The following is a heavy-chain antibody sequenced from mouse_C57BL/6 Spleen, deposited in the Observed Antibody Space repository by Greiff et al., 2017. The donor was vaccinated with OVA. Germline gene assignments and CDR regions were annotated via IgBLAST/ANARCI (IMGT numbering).Heavy chain of an antibody. CDR2: IDPENGDT. V-gene: IGHV14-4*01. Sequence: VQLQQSGAELVRPGASVKLSCTASGFNIKDDYMHWVKPRPEQGLEWIGWIDPENGDTEYASKFQGKATITADTSSNTAYLQLSSLTSEDTAVYYCTTGGNYFDYWGQGTTLTVSS. CDR3: TTGGNYFDY. CDR1: GFNIKDDY. J-gene: IGHJ2*01.